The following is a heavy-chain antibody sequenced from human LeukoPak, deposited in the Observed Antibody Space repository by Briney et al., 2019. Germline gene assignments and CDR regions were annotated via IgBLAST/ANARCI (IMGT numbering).Heavy chain of an antibody. D-gene: IGHD2-21*02. J-gene: IGHJ4*02. V-gene: IGHV4-39*07. CDR1: GASISSTIYY. CDR2: VFYSENT. CDR3: ASGPWVTHFDY. Sequence: SETLSLTCTVSGASISSTIYYWGWIRQPPGKGLEWIGSVFYSENTYYNPSLKSRVTISVDTSKNQFSLNLNSVTAADTAVYFCASGPWVTHFDYWGQGTLVPVSS.